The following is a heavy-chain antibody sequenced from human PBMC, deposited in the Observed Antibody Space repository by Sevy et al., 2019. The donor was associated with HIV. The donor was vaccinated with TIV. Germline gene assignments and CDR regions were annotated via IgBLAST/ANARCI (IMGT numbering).Heavy chain of an antibody. CDR2: IRSKAYGGTT. CDR3: TRNYYGSGSYFGYYGMDV. CDR1: GFTFGDYA. D-gene: IGHD3-10*01. J-gene: IGHJ6*02. V-gene: IGHV3-49*04. Sequence: GGSLRLSCTASGFTFGDYAMSWVRQAPGKGLEWVGFIRSKAYGGTTEYAASVKGRFTISRDDSTSIAYLQMNSLKTEDTAVYYCTRNYYGSGSYFGYYGMDVWGQGTTVTVSS.